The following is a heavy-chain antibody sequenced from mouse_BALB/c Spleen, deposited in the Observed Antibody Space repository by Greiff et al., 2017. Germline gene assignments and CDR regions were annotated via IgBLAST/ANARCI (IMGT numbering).Heavy chain of an antibody. V-gene: IGHV5-17*02. J-gene: IGHJ2*01. Sequence: DVKLVESGGGLVQPGGSRKLSCAASGFTFSSFGMHWVRQAPEKGLEWVAYISSGSSTIYYADTVKGRFTISRDNPKNTLFLQMTSLRSEDTAMYYCARGNAVDYWGQGTTLTVSS. CDR1: GFTFSSFG. D-gene: IGHD2-1*01. CDR2: ISSGSSTI. CDR3: ARGNAVDY.